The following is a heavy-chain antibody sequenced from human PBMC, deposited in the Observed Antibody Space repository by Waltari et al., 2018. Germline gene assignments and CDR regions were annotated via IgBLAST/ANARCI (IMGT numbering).Heavy chain of an antibody. V-gene: IGHV3-33*06. Sequence: QVQLVASGGGVVHPGRSLRLSCAASGFTFRICGMHWVRQAPGKGVEWEAVIWYDGSNKYYADSVKGRFTISRDNSKNTLYLQMNSLRAEDTAVYYCAKNSIRSIAARPDYWGQGTLVTVSA. D-gene: IGHD6-6*01. CDR3: AKNSIRSIAARPDY. CDR1: GFTFRICG. CDR2: IWYDGSNK. J-gene: IGHJ4*02.